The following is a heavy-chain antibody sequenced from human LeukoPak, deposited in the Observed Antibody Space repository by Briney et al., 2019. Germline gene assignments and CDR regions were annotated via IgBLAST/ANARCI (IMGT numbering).Heavy chain of an antibody. D-gene: IGHD3-22*01. V-gene: IGHV3-33*01. CDR3: GRDGGHSDSSGYYYSYAFDI. CDR2: IWYDGGFK. J-gene: IGHJ3*02. CDR1: GFTFSSYG. Sequence: GGSLRLSCAASGFTFSSYGMHWVRQAPGKGLEWVAVIWYDGGFKYYAESVKGRFTISRDNSKNTLYLQMNSLRDEDTAVYYCGRDGGHSDSSGYYYSYAFDIWGQGTLVTVSS.